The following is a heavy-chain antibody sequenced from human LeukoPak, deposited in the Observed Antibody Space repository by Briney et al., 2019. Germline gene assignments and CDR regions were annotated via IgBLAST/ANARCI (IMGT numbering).Heavy chain of an antibody. Sequence: SETLSLTCTVSGGSISSYYWSWIRQPPGKGLEWIGYIYYSVSTNYNPSLKSRVTISVDTSKNQFSLKLSSVTAADTAVYYCARLAGTTDYWGQGTLVTVSS. CDR2: IYYSVST. J-gene: IGHJ4*02. D-gene: IGHD1-14*01. CDR3: ARLAGTTDY. CDR1: GGSISSYY. V-gene: IGHV4-59*08.